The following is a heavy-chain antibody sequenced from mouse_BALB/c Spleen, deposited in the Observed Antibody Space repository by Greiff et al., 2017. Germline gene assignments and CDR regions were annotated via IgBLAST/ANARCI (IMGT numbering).Heavy chain of an antibody. J-gene: IGHJ4*01. CDR3: ARQGQYGNYDAMDY. CDR1: GFTFSSYA. V-gene: IGHV5-9-3*01. D-gene: IGHD2-10*02. Sequence: EVQGVESGGGLVKPGGSLKLSCAASGFTFSSYAMSWVRQTPEKRLEWVATISSGGSYTYYPDSVKGRFTISRDNAKNTLYLQMSSLRSEDTAMYYCARQGQYGNYDAMDYWGQGTSVTVSS. CDR2: ISSGGSYT.